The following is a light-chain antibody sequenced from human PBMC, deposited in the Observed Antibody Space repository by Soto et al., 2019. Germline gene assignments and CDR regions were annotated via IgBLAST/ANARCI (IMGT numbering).Light chain of an antibody. CDR2: GAS. CDR1: QSVSSNY. V-gene: IGKV3-20*01. Sequence: IVLTQSPGTLSLSPGARRALSCRASQSVSSNYVAWYQQKPGQAPRIXISGASNRATGTPDRFRGSGSGTDFTLTITRLETEDFAVYYCHQYGSAPWTFGQGTKVDIK. J-gene: IGKJ1*01. CDR3: HQYGSAPWT.